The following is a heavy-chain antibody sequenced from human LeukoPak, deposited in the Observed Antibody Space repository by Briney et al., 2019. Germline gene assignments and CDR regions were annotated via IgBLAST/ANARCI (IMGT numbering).Heavy chain of an antibody. Sequence: GASVKVSCKASGGTFSSYAISWVRQAPGQGLEWMGGIIPIFGTANYAQKFQGRVTITAEESTSTAYMELSSLRSEDTAVYYCARVDIAARPEGFDYWGQGTLVTVSS. CDR1: GGTFSSYA. V-gene: IGHV1-69*13. D-gene: IGHD6-6*01. CDR2: IIPIFGTA. CDR3: ARVDIAARPEGFDY. J-gene: IGHJ4*02.